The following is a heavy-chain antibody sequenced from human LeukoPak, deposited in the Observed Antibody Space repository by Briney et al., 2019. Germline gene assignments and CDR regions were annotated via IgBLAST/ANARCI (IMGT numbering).Heavy chain of an antibody. V-gene: IGHV3-74*01. D-gene: IGHD2-15*01. Sequence: GGSLRLSCAASGFTFSSYWMHWVRQAPGKGLVWVSRINSDGSSTSYADSVKGRFTISRDNAKNSLYLQMNSLRAEDTAVYYCARALLVRHYGMDVWGQGTTVTVSS. CDR1: GFTFSSYW. CDR3: ARALLVRHYGMDV. J-gene: IGHJ6*02. CDR2: INSDGSST.